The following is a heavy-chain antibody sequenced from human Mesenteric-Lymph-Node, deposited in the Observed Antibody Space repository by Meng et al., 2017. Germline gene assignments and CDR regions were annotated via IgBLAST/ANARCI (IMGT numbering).Heavy chain of an antibody. CDR3: ARGEYSSTWYYY. Sequence: SETLSLTCAVYGGSFSGYYWSWIRQPPGKGLEWIGEINHSGSTNYNPSLKSRVTISVDTSKNQFSLKLSSVTAADTAVYYCARGEYSSTWYYYWGQGTLVTVSS. CDR1: GGSFSGYY. D-gene: IGHD6-13*01. J-gene: IGHJ4*02. CDR2: INHSGST. V-gene: IGHV4-34*01.